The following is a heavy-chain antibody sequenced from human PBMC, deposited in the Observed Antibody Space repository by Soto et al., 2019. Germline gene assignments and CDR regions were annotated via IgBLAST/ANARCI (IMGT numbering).Heavy chain of an antibody. D-gene: IGHD6-19*01. CDR2: ISPYNDNT. J-gene: IGHJ4*02. CDR3: ARDLSKFAIVVAGGFDY. CDR1: GYTFSSYG. V-gene: IGHV1-18*01. Sequence: ASVKVSCKASGYTFSSYGISWVRQAPGQGLEWMGWISPYNDNTNYAQKLQGRVTMTTDTSTSTAYMELRSLRSDDTAVYYCARDLSKFAIVVAGGFDYWGQGTLVTVSS.